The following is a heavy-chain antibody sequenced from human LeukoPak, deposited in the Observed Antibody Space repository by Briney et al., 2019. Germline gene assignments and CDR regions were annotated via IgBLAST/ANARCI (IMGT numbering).Heavy chain of an antibody. CDR3: ARDFYSGYDFHY. CDR1: GFTFSDYY. V-gene: IGHV3-53*01. D-gene: IGHD5-12*01. CDR2: IYSGGST. J-gene: IGHJ4*02. Sequence: GGSLRLSCAASGFTFSDYYMSWVRQAPGKGLEWVSVIYSGGSTYYADSVKGRFTISRDNSKNTLYLQMNSLRAEDTAVYYCARDFYSGYDFHYWGQGTLVTVSS.